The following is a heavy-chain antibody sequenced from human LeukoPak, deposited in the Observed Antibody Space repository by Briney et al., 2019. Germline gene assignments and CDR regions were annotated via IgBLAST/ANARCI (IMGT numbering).Heavy chain of an antibody. D-gene: IGHD3-3*01. CDR2: ISGSGGST. V-gene: IGHV3-23*01. CDR3: ASRGWDAYTIHYFDY. J-gene: IGHJ4*02. Sequence: GSLRLSCAASGFTFDTYAMSWVRQAPGKGLEWVSDISGSGGSTFYADSVKGRFTISRDNSKNTLYLQMNSLRAEDTSIYYCASRGWDAYTIHYFDYWGQGTLVTVSS. CDR1: GFTFDTYA.